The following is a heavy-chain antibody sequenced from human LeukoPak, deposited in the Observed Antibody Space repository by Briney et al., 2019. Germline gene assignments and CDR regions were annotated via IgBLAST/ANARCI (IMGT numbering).Heavy chain of an antibody. Sequence: ASVKVSCKASGNSFTGYYIHWVRQAPGQGLEWMGWINPDGGDTNYAQKLQGRVTMTTDTSTSTAYMELRSLRSDDTAVYYCAAHEYYDFWSGYYIGDYWGQGTLVTVSS. D-gene: IGHD3-3*01. V-gene: IGHV1-18*04. CDR3: AAHEYYDFWSGYYIGDY. J-gene: IGHJ4*02. CDR2: INPDGGDT. CDR1: GNSFTGYY.